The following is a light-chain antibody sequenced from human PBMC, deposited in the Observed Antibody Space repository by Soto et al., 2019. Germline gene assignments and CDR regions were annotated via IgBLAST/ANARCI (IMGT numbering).Light chain of an antibody. V-gene: IGKV1-12*01. CDR1: QTISTY. CDR2: DAS. J-gene: IGKJ1*01. Sequence: DIQMTQSPSSVSASVGDRVTITCRASQTISTYLVWYQQQPGKAPNLLISDASNLQSGVPSRFSGSGSGTDFTRTISSLQPEDFATYYCQQAKTFPLAFGQGTKVEIK. CDR3: QQAKTFPLA.